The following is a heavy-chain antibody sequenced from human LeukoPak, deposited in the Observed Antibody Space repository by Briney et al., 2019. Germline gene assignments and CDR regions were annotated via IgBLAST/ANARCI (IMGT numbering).Heavy chain of an antibody. CDR2: IYHSGST. J-gene: IGHJ4*02. CDR3: ARIDWVFDY. Sequence: SETLSLTCTVSGGSISSGSYYWSWIRQPPGKGLEWIGGIYHSGSTYYNPSLKSRVTISVDTSKNQFSLKLSSVTAADTAVYYCARIDWVFDYWGQGTLVTVSS. CDR1: GGSISSGSYY. V-gene: IGHV4-39*07. D-gene: IGHD3-9*01.